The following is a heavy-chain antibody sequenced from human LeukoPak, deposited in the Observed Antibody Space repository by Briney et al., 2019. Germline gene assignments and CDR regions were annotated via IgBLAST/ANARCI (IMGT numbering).Heavy chain of an antibody. CDR1: GFTLSNAW. CDR3: TTHPDYYDFWSGIDY. CDR2: IRSKTNSYAT. J-gene: IGHJ4*02. Sequence: GGSLRLSCAASGFTLSNAWMSWVRQASGNGLEWVGRIRSKTNSYATAYAASVKGRFTISRDDSKNTAYQQMNSLKTEDTAVYYCTTHPDYYDFWSGIDYWDQGTLVTVSS. V-gene: IGHV3-73*01. D-gene: IGHD3-3*01.